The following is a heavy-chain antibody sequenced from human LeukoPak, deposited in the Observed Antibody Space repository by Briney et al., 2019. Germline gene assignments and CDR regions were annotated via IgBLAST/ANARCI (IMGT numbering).Heavy chain of an antibody. J-gene: IGHJ1*01. V-gene: IGHV3-23*01. CDR2: ISASGGST. D-gene: IGHD6-19*01. Sequence: PGGSLRLSCAASGFTFSSYAMSGVRQAPGKGLEWVSTISASGGSTYYADSVKGRFTISRDTSKNTLYLQMNTLRAEDTATYSCAKDHSSGWQDKYFQHWGQGTLVTVSS. CDR3: AKDHSSGWQDKYFQH. CDR1: GFTFSSYA.